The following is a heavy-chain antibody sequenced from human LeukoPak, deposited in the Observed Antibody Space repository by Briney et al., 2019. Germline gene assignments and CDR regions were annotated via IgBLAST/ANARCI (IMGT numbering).Heavy chain of an antibody. D-gene: IGHD2-2*01. CDR2: INTDGSST. CDR3: ASRACSSTSCYYY. CDR1: GFTFSTYW. V-gene: IGHV3-74*01. J-gene: IGHJ4*02. Sequence: GESLKISCAASGFTFSTYWMHWVRQAPGKGLVWVSRINTDGSSTDYADSVKGRFTISRDNAKNTLYLQMNSLRAEDTAVYYCASRACSSTSCYYYWGQGTLVTVSS.